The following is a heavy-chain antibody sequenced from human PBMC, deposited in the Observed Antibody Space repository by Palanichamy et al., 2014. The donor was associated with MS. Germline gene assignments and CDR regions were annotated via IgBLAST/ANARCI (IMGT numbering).Heavy chain of an antibody. CDR2: IYSSGTT. CDR3: ARVTGYSSGVFDY. J-gene: IGHJ4*01. CDR1: GGSISSYY. D-gene: IGHD6-19*01. V-gene: IGHV4-59*01. Sequence: QVQLQESGPGLVKPSETLSLTCTVSGGSISSYYWSWIRQPPGKGLEWIGYIYSSGTTNYNPSLKSRVTTSVDTSKNQISLNPSSVTAADTAVYYCARVTGYSSGVFDYWGHGTLVTVSS.